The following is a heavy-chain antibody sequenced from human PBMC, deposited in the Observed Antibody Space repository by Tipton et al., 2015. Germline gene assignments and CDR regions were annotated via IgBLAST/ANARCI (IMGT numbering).Heavy chain of an antibody. V-gene: IGHV3-7*03. CDR3: ARDVVTAPNANRVFYYGMDV. D-gene: IGHD5-18*01. Sequence: SLRLSCAASGFTLGSYWMSWIRQAPGKGLEWVANIKQDGSEKYYVDSVKGRFTISRDNTKKSLHLQMNSLRVEDTAVYYCARDVVTAPNANRVFYYGMDVWGQGTLVTVSS. CDR1: GFTLGSYW. CDR2: IKQDGSEK. J-gene: IGHJ6*02.